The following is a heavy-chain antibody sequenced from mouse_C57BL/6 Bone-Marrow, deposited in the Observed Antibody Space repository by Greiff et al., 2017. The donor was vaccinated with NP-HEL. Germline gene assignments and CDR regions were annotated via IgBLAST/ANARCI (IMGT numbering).Heavy chain of an antibody. CDR3: AREVYYGNYAMDY. CDR2: IYPGSGST. CDR1: GYTFTSYW. D-gene: IGHD2-1*01. Sequence: VKLQQPGAELVKPGASVKMSCKASGYTFTSYWITWVKQRPGQGLEWIGDIYPGSGSTNYNEKFKSKATLTVDTSSSTAYMQLSSLTSEDSAVYYCAREVYYGNYAMDYWGQGTSVTVSS. J-gene: IGHJ4*01. V-gene: IGHV1-55*01.